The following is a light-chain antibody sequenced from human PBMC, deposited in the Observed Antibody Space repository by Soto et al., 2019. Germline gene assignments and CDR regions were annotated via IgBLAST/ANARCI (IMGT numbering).Light chain of an antibody. CDR1: QSVSSN. CDR2: GAS. Sequence: EIVMTQSPATLSVSPGERATLSCRASQSVSSNLAWYQQKPGQAPRLLIYGASTRATGIPARFSGSGSGTEFTLTISSLQSEDFAVYFCQQYNNWPPVTFGQGTKVEIK. J-gene: IGKJ1*01. V-gene: IGKV3-15*01. CDR3: QQYNNWPPVT.